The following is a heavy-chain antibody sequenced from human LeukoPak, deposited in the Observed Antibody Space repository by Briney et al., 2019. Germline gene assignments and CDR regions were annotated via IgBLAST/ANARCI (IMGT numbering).Heavy chain of an antibody. D-gene: IGHD6-6*01. V-gene: IGHV6-1*01. Sequence: SQTLSLTCAISGDTVSSNTAAWNWIRQSPSRGLEWLGRTYYRSKWNNDYAVSVQNRITISPDTSKNQFSLQLKSATPEDTAVYYCTRQRSTSTDYYGMDVWGQGTTVTVSS. J-gene: IGHJ6*02. CDR2: TYYRSKWNN. CDR3: TRQRSTSTDYYGMDV. CDR1: GDTVSSNTAA.